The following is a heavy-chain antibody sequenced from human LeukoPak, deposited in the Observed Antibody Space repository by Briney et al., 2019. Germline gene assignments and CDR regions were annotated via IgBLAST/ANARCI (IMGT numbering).Heavy chain of an antibody. Sequence: SGSTNYNPSLKSRVTMSVATSKNQFSLKLSSVTAADTAVYYCASLRYCSGGSCFPKYFQHWGQGTLVTVSS. V-gene: IGHV4-4*07. D-gene: IGHD2-15*01. J-gene: IGHJ1*01. CDR3: ASLRYCSGGSCFPKYFQH. CDR2: SGST.